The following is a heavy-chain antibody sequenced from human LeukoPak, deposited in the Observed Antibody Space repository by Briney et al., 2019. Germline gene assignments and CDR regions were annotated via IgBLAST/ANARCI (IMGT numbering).Heavy chain of an antibody. CDR3: AKDPLGPFNWFDP. CDR2: ISGSGGST. J-gene: IGHJ5*02. CDR1: GFTFSSYA. Sequence: PGGSLRLSCAASGFTFSSYAMSWIRQAPGKGLEWVSAISGSGGSTYYADSAKGRFTISRDNSKNTLYLQMNSLRAEDTAVYYCAKDPLGPFNWFDPWGQGTLVTVSS. V-gene: IGHV3-23*01.